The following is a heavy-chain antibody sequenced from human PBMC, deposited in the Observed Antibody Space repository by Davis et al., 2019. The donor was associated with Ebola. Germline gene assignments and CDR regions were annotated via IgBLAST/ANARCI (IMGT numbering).Heavy chain of an antibody. CDR3: ATLRRTITGMDDGFDI. CDR1: GNSFASHW. J-gene: IGHJ3*02. Sequence: GESLKISCKDSGNSFASHWIGWVRQMPGKGLEWMGIIYTGDSDTRYSPSFQGQVTISVDKSINTAYLEWSSLRASDTAMYYCATLRRTITGMDDGFDIWGQGTMVTVSS. D-gene: IGHD2-8*02. V-gene: IGHV5-51*01. CDR2: IYTGDSDT.